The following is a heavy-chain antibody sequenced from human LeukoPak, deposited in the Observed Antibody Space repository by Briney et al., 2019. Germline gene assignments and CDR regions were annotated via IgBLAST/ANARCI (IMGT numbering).Heavy chain of an antibody. CDR3: ARWSYSVLDAFDI. CDR1: GFTFSSYW. V-gene: IGHV3-74*01. Sequence: GGSLRLSCAASGFTFSSYWMSWVRQAPGKGPMWVSRINGDGNSISYADSVKGRFTISRDNAKNTLYLQMNSLRAEDTAVYYCARWSYSVLDAFDIWGQGTVVTVSS. CDR2: INGDGNSI. J-gene: IGHJ3*02. D-gene: IGHD5/OR15-5a*01.